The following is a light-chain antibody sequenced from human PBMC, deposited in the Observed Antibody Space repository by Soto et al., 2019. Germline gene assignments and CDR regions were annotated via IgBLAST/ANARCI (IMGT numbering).Light chain of an antibody. Sequence: DIQMTQSPSSLPASVGDRVTITCRASQSISRYVNWYQQKPGKAPQLLIYAATSLQSGVPSRVSGSGSGTDFTLTISSLQPEDFATYYCQQTYVDLGTFGQGTKVEIK. CDR2: AAT. CDR1: QSISRY. CDR3: QQTYVDLGT. J-gene: IGKJ1*01. V-gene: IGKV1-39*01.